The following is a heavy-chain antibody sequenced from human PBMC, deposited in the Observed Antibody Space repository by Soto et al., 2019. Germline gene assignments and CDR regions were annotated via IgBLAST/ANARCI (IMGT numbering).Heavy chain of an antibody. V-gene: IGHV1-24*01. J-gene: IGHJ3*02. CDR2: FDPEDGET. D-gene: IGHD3-22*01. Sequence: ASVKVSCEVSGYTLTELSMHWVRQALGKGLEWMGGFDPEDGETIYAQKFQGRVTMTEDTSTDTAYMELSSLRSEDTAVYYCATGKTMIVPEAFDIWGQGTMVTVS. CDR3: ATGKTMIVPEAFDI. CDR1: GYTLTELS.